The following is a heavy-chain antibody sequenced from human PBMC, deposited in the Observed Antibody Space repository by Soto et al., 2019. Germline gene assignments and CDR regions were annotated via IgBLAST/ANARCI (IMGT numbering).Heavy chain of an antibody. D-gene: IGHD4-4*01. V-gene: IGHV1-69*08. J-gene: IGHJ5*02. Sequence: QVKLVQSGAEVKKPGSSVKVSCKASGGTFSTYTITWVRQAPGQGLEWMGRIIPIIGIINYAQKFQGRVTISADKFTGTAYMELTGLRFDDTAVYYCAGDPDSHYNDSHASSYPWGQGTLVTVSS. CDR3: AGDPDSHYNDSHASSYP. CDR2: IIPIIGII. CDR1: GGTFSTYT.